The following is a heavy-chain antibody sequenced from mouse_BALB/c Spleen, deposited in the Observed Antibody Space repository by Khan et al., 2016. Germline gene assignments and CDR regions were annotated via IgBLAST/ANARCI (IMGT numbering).Heavy chain of an antibody. CDR1: GFTFNTYA. D-gene: IGHD2-4*01. V-gene: IGHV10-1*02. CDR2: IKSKTNNYAT. Sequence: EVQLVESGGGLVQPKGSLKLSCAASGFTFNTYAMNWVRQAPGKGLEWVARIKSKTNNYATYYADSVKDRFTISRDDSQGMFYLQMNNLKTEDTAMSYCVGYDYDYWGQGTSVTISS. J-gene: IGHJ4*01. CDR3: VGYDYDY.